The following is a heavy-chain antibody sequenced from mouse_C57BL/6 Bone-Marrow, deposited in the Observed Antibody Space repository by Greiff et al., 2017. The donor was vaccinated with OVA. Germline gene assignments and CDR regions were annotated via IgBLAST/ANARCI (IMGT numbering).Heavy chain of an antibody. CDR2: ISSGGSYT. J-gene: IGHJ3*01. Sequence: EVHLVESGGDLVKPGGSLKLSCAASGFTFSSYGMSWVRQTPDKRLEWVATISSGGSYTYYPDSVKGRFTISRDNAKNTLYLQMSSLKSEDTAMYYCARRIYYYGIWFAYWGQGTLVTVSA. D-gene: IGHD1-1*01. CDR1: GFTFSSYG. V-gene: IGHV5-6*01. CDR3: ARRIYYYGIWFAY.